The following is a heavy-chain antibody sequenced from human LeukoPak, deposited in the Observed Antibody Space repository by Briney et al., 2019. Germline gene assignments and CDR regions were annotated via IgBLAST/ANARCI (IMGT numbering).Heavy chain of an antibody. J-gene: IGHJ1*01. D-gene: IGHD6-6*01. CDR2: ISAYNGNT. CDR3: ARAPRYSSSPVYFQH. Sequence: ASVKVSCRASGYTFTSYGISWVRQAPGQGLEWMGWISAYNGNTNYAQKLQGRVTMTTDTSTSTAYMELRSLRSDDTAVYYCARAPRYSSSPVYFQHWGQGTLVTVSS. V-gene: IGHV1-18*01. CDR1: GYTFTSYG.